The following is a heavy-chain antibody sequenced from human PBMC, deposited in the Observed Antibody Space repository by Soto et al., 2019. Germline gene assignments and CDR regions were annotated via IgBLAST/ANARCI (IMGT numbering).Heavy chain of an antibody. CDR1: GGTFNTYA. V-gene: IGHV1-69*19. CDR2: ISPMFGAA. Sequence: QVQLVQSGAELKKPGSSVKVSCQSSGGTFNTYAMNWVRQAPGQGPEWMGDISPMFGAANYAPKFQGRVTITADESTGTSYMQLGRLTSEDTALYSCAREFQVHTPAFVYWGQGTLVTVSS. J-gene: IGHJ4*02. CDR3: AREFQVHTPAFVY. D-gene: IGHD3-10*01.